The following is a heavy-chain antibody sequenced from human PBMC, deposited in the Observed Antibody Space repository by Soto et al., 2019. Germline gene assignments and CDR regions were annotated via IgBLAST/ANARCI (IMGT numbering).Heavy chain of an antibody. CDR1: GGSVSSGSYY. CDR2: IYYSGST. CDR3: ARAGSGYGMDV. V-gene: IGHV4-61*01. J-gene: IGHJ6*02. Sequence: QVQLQESGPGLVKPSETLSLTCTVSGGSVSSGSYYWSWIRQPPGKGLEWIGYIYYSGSTNYNPSLTSRVTISVDTSKNQFSLKLSSVTAADTAVYYCARAGSGYGMDVWGQGTTVTVSS. D-gene: IGHD6-19*01.